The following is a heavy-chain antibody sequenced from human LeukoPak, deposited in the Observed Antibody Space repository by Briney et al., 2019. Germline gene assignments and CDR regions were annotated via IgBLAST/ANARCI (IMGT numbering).Heavy chain of an antibody. Sequence: GGSLRLSCAASGFTFSSDGLHWGRQAPGKGLEWGAVISNDGSNKFYADSVKGRFTLSRDNSKNTLSLQMNSLRPEDTGVYYCAGSLLYFAASLDYWGQGTLVTVSS. CDR3: AGSLLYFAASLDY. V-gene: IGHV3-30*06. J-gene: IGHJ4*02. CDR1: GFTFSSDG. CDR2: ISNDGSNK. D-gene: IGHD1-26*01.